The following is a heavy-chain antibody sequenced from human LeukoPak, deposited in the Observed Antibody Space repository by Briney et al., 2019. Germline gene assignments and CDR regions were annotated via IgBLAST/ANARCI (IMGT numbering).Heavy chain of an antibody. CDR3: ARDQQFDY. Sequence: ASVTVSCTASGGTFSSYAISWVRPAPGQGLEWMGWISAYNGNTNYAQKLQGRVTMTTDTSTSTAYMELRSLRSDDTAVYYCARDQQFDYWGQGTLVTVSS. CDR2: ISAYNGNT. D-gene: IGHD2-2*01. CDR1: GGTFSSYA. V-gene: IGHV1-18*01. J-gene: IGHJ4*02.